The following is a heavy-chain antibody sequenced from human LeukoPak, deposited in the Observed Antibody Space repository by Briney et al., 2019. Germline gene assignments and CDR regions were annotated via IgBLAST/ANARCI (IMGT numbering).Heavy chain of an antibody. J-gene: IGHJ4*02. V-gene: IGHV3-15*01. CDR2: IKSKTDGGTT. Sequence: PGGSLRLSCAASGFTSSNAWMSWVRQAPGKGLEWVGRIKSKTDGGTTDYAAPVKGRFTISRDDSKNTLYLQMNSLKTEDTAVYYCTTHSDDFWSGYYTQNSDYWGQGTLVTVSS. CDR1: GFTSSNAW. CDR3: TTHSDDFWSGYYTQNSDY. D-gene: IGHD3-3*01.